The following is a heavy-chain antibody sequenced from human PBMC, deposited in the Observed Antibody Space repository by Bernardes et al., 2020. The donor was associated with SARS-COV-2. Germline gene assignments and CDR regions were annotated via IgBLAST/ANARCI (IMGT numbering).Heavy chain of an antibody. J-gene: IGHJ4*02. D-gene: IGHD1-1*01. CDR1: GFTFSNYG. CDR2: MAYDRSNE. V-gene: IGHV3-30*03. CDR3: VPKLERPPSQFDY. Sequence: LSCAASGFTFSNYGMHWVRQAPGKGLQWVASMAYDRSNEYYADSVKGRFTISRDNSKNTLYLQMNSLRVEDTAVYYCVPKLERPPSQFDYWGQGTQVTVSS.